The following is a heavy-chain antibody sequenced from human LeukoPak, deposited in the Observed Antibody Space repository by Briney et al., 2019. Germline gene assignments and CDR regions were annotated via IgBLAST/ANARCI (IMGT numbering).Heavy chain of an antibody. J-gene: IGHJ3*02. CDR3: AKDESGSYWVGAFDI. D-gene: IGHD1-26*01. V-gene: IGHV3-23*01. CDR2: ISGSGGST. CDR1: GFTFSSYA. Sequence: GGSLRLSCAASGFTFSSYAMSWVRQAPGKGLEWVSAISGSGGSTYYADSVKGRFTISRDNSKNTLYMQMNSLRAEDTAVYYCAKDESGSYWVGAFDIWGQGTMVTVSS.